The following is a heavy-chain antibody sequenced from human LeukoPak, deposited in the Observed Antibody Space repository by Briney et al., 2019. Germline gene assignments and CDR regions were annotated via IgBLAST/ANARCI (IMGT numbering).Heavy chain of an antibody. Sequence: SGPTLVKPTQTLTLTCTLSGFSLNTRGAGVGWIRQPPGKALEWLALIYWDDDKRYSPSLKTRLTITKDTSKNQVVLTMTNMDPVDTATYYCAHSRRWLHNPLMGDCDYWGQGTLVTVSS. V-gene: IGHV2-5*02. CDR1: GFSLNTRGAG. J-gene: IGHJ4*02. CDR3: AHSRRWLHNPLMGDCDY. CDR2: IYWDDDK. D-gene: IGHD5-24*01.